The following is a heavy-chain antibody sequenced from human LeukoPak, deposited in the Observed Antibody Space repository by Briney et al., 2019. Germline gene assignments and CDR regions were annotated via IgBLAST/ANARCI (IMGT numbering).Heavy chain of an antibody. CDR2: ISGSGGST. CDR3: AKRGCSGGSCYSPDPEY. CDR1: GFTFSSYA. D-gene: IGHD2-15*01. V-gene: IGHV3-23*01. Sequence: GGSLRLSCAASGFTFSSYAMSWVRQAPGKGLEWVSAISGSGGSTYYADSVKGRFTISRDNSKNTLYLQMNSLGAEDTAVYYCAKRGCSGGSCYSPDPEYWGQGTLVTVSS. J-gene: IGHJ4*02.